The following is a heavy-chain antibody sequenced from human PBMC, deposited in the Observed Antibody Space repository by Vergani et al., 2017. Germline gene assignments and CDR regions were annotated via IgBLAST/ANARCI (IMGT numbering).Heavy chain of an antibody. CDR3: AKGYSVSPYYFDY. J-gene: IGHJ4*02. V-gene: IGHV3-64*04. Sequence: VQLVESGGGLVQPGGSLRLSCSASGFTFSSYAMHWVRQAPGKGLEYVSAISSNGGSTYYADSVKGRFTISRDNSKNTLYLQMNSLRAEDTAVYYCAKGYSVSPYYFDYWGQGTLVTVSS. CDR1: GFTFSSYA. D-gene: IGHD6-13*01. CDR2: ISSNGGST.